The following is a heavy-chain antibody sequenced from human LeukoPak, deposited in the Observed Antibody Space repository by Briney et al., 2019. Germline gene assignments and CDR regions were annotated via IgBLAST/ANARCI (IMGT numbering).Heavy chain of an antibody. CDR1: GFTVSSNY. J-gene: IGHJ4*02. CDR2: IYSGGST. D-gene: IGHD5-12*01. V-gene: IGHV3-66*04. CDR3: ARRLVGLPFDY. Sequence: GGSLRLSCAASGFTVSSNYMSWVRQAPGKGLEWVSVIYSGGSTYYADSVKGRFTISRDNSKNTLYLQMNSLRAEDTAVYYCARRLVGLPFDYWGQGTLVTVSS.